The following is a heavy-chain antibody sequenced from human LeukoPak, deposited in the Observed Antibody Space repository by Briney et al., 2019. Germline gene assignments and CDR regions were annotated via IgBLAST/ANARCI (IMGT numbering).Heavy chain of an antibody. CDR1: GFTFSSYS. J-gene: IGHJ4*02. D-gene: IGHD6-13*01. V-gene: IGHV3-21*01. CDR3: ARGGIAAAGTNFDY. CDR2: ISSSSSYI. Sequence: GGSLRLSYAASGFTFSSYSMNWVRQAPGKGLEWVSSISSSSSYIYYADSVKGRFTISRDNAKNSLYLQMNSLRAEDTAVYYCARGGIAAAGTNFDYWGQGTLVTVSS.